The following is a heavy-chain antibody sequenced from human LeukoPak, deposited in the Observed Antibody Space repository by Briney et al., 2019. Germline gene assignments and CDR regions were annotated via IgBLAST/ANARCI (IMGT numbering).Heavy chain of an antibody. D-gene: IGHD2-15*01. CDR2: INPSGGST. Sequence: GASVKVSCKSSGYTFTSYYMHWVRQAPGQGLEWMGIINPSGGSTSYAQKFQGRVTMTRDMSTSTVYMELSSLRSEDTAVYYCARGGSLTPKQDYWGQGTLVTVSS. J-gene: IGHJ4*02. CDR1: GYTFTSYY. CDR3: ARGGSLTPKQDY. V-gene: IGHV1-46*01.